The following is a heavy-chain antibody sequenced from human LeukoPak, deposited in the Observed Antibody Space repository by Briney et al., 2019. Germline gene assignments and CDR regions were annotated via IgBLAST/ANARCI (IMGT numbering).Heavy chain of an antibody. D-gene: IGHD3-3*01. V-gene: IGHV3-33*01. Sequence: GGSLRLSCAASGFTFSSYGMHWVRQAPGKGLEWVAVIWYDGSNKYYADSVKGRFTIPRDNSKNTLYLQMNSLRAEDTAVYYCARGSSVFGVAEYYYGMDVWGQGTTVTVSS. J-gene: IGHJ6*02. CDR3: ARGSSVFGVAEYYYGMDV. CDR2: IWYDGSNK. CDR1: GFTFSSYG.